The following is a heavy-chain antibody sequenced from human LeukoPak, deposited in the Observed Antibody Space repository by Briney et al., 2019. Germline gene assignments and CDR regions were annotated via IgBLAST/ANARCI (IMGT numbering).Heavy chain of an antibody. V-gene: IGHV1-69*04. CDR3: ARDPASAAAGTIVDDY. J-gene: IGHJ4*02. Sequence: SSVKVSCKASGGTFSSYAISWVRQAPGQGLEWMGRIIPILGIANYAQKFQGRVTITADKSTSTAYTELSSLRSEDTAVYYCARDPASAAAGTIVDDYWGQGTLVTVSS. CDR2: IIPILGIA. CDR1: GGTFSSYA. D-gene: IGHD6-13*01.